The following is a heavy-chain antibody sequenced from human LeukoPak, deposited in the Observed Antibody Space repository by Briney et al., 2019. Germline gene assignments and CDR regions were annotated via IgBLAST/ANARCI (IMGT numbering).Heavy chain of an antibody. Sequence: AASVKVSCKASGYTFTSYGISWVRQAPGQGLEWMGWISAYNGNTNYAQKLQGRVTMTTDTSTSTAYMELRSLRSDDTAVYYCAKIGNPDILTGLLVSHSSYYFDYWGQGTLVTVSS. CDR2: ISAYNGNT. V-gene: IGHV1-18*01. D-gene: IGHD3-9*01. J-gene: IGHJ4*02. CDR3: AKIGNPDILTGLLVSHSSYYFDY. CDR1: GYTFTSYG.